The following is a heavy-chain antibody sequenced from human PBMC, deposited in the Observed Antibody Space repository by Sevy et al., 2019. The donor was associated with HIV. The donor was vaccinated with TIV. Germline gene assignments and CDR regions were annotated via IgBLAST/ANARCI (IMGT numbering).Heavy chain of an antibody. J-gene: IGHJ6*02. CDR1: GGTFSNYA. CDR3: AMGPWPARSGGRHSFYYYGMDV. D-gene: IGHD1-26*01. Sequence: ASVKVSCKASGGTFSNYAINWVRQAPGQGLEWMGGIIPIFDTVNYAQNFQGRVTITADESTSTAYMELSSLRSEDTAVYFCAMGPWPARSGGRHSFYYYGMDVWGQGTTVTVSS. CDR2: IIPIFDTV. V-gene: IGHV1-69*13.